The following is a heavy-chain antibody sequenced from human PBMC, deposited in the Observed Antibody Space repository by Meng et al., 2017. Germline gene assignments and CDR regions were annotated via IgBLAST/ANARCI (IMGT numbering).Heavy chain of an antibody. Sequence: SETLSLTCAISRDSVSDNIAAWNWVRQSPSRGLEWLGRTYYRSKWSYDYAVSVKSRIIINPDTSKNQFSLQMNSVTPEDTAVYYCTRSRWGLGLGFDCWGQGTLVTVSS. V-gene: IGHV6-1*01. CDR1: RDSVSDNIAA. CDR2: TYYRSKWSY. J-gene: IGHJ4*02. CDR3: TRSRWGLGLGFDC. D-gene: IGHD1-26*01.